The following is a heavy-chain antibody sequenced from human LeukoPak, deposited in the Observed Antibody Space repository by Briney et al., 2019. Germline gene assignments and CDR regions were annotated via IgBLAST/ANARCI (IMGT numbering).Heavy chain of an antibody. J-gene: IGHJ4*02. CDR2: IYTSGST. D-gene: IGHD6-19*01. V-gene: IGHV4-4*07. Sequence: SETLSLTCTVSGCSISSYYWSWIRQPAGKGLEWIGRIYTSGSTNYNPSLKSRVTMSVDTSKNQFSLKLTSVTAADTAVYYCTREGVAGRNSYYFGSWGQGTLATVSS. CDR3: TREGVAGRNSYYFGS. CDR1: GCSISSYY.